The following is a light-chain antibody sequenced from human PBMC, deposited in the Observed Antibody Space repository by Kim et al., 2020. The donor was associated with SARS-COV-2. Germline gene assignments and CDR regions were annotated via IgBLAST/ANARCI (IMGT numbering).Light chain of an antibody. V-gene: IGKV1-9*01. CDR3: QQPTSYPLT. CDR1: QAIKSS. Sequence: NQLTQSPSSLSASVGDRVTITCRASQAIKSSLVWYQQKPGKAPQVLMYGASSLQSGVPSRFSGSGSGTDFTLTISSLQPEDFATYYCQQPTSYPLTFGGGTRVEVK. J-gene: IGKJ4*01. CDR2: GAS.